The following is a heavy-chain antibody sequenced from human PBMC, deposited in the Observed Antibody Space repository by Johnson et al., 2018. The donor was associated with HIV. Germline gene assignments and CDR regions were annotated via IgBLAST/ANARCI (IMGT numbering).Heavy chain of an antibody. CDR3: AKDMAAQGAFDI. J-gene: IGHJ3*02. CDR2: ISWDGGST. V-gene: IGHV3-43*01. Sequence: VQLVESGGVVVQPGGSLRLSCAASGFTFDDYTMHWVRQAPGKGLEWVSLISWDGGSTYYADSVKGRFTISRDNSKTSLYLQMNSLRTEDTALYYCAKDMAAQGAFDIWGQGTMVTVSS. CDR1: GFTFDDYT.